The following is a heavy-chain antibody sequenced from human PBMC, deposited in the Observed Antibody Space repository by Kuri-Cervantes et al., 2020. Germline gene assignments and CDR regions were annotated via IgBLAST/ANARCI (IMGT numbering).Heavy chain of an antibody. Sequence: GGSLRLSCAASGFTVSSNYMSWVRQAPGKGLEWVSVIYSGGSTYYADSVKGRFTISRDNAKNSLYLQMNSLRDEDTAVYYCARDDYYDSSGYLYSFDYWGQGTLVTVSS. CDR3: ARDDYYDSSGYLYSFDY. D-gene: IGHD3-22*01. CDR1: GFTVSSNY. V-gene: IGHV3-66*01. J-gene: IGHJ4*02. CDR2: IYSGGST.